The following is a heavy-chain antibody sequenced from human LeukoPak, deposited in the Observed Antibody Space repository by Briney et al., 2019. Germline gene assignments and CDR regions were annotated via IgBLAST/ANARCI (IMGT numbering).Heavy chain of an antibody. V-gene: IGHV3-73*01. Sequence: GGPLRLSCAASGFTFSGSAIHWVRQSSGKGLEWVGQIDKKDKGYATATAYAASVKGRFTISRDDSINTAYLQMKSLKTEDTALYYCTRDSGTYNWFDPWGQGTLVTVSS. CDR1: GFTFSGSA. J-gene: IGHJ5*02. D-gene: IGHD1-26*01. CDR3: TRDSGTYNWFDP. CDR2: IDKKDKGYATAT.